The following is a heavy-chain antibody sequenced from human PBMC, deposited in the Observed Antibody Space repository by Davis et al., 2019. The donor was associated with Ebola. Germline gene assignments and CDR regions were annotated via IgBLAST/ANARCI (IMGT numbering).Heavy chain of an antibody. J-gene: IGHJ6*02. CDR1: GGSFSGYY. CDR3: ARHRHYGMDV. Sequence: SETLSLTCVVYGGSFSGYYWNWIRQPPGKGLEWIGEINHSGSPNYNPSLKSRVTISVDTSKNQFSLKLSSVTAADTAVFYCARHRHYGMDVWGQGTTVTVSS. CDR2: INHSGSP. V-gene: IGHV4-34*01.